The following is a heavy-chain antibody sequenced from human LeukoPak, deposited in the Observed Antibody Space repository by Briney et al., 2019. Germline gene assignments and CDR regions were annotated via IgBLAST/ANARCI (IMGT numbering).Heavy chain of an antibody. D-gene: IGHD3-10*01. Sequence: ASVKVSCKASGYTFTGCYMHWVRQAPGQGLEWMGWINPNSGGTNYAQKFQGWVTMTRDTSISTAYMELSRLRSDDTAVYYCARGYITMVRGVTSGFDPWGQGTLVTVSS. V-gene: IGHV1-2*04. CDR1: GYTFTGCY. CDR2: INPNSGGT. J-gene: IGHJ5*02. CDR3: ARGYITMVRGVTSGFDP.